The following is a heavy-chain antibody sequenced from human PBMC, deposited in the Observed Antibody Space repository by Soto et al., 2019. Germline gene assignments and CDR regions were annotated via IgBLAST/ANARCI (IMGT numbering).Heavy chain of an antibody. CDR3: ARLEGLATISYYFDF. CDR2: IYYRGNA. CDR1: DDSINSDKYY. V-gene: IGHV4-39*01. J-gene: IGHJ4*02. Sequence: QLQLQESGPGLVKPSETLSLTCSVSDDSINSDKYYWGWIRQPPGKGLEWIGSIYYRGNAYYNPSHQRRATISLDTSKSQFSLKLNSVTAADSAVYFCARLEGLATISYYFDFWGPGALVTVSS. D-gene: IGHD3-9*01.